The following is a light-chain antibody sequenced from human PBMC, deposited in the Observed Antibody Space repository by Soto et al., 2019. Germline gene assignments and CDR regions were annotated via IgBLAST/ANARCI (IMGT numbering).Light chain of an antibody. J-gene: IGLJ1*01. CDR1: SSDVGGYNY. CDR2: AVS. V-gene: IGLV2-14*01. CDR3: SSYTSSSIDYV. Sequence: QSALTQPASVSGSPGQSITISCTGTSSDVGGYNYVSWYQQHPGQAPKLMIYAVSNRPSGVSNRFSGSKSGNTASLTISGLQAEDEADYYCSSYTSSSIDYVFGTGTKGTVL.